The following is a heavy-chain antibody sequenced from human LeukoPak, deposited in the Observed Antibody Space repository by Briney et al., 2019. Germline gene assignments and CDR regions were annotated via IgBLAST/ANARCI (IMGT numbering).Heavy chain of an antibody. J-gene: IGHJ3*02. CDR2: IYYSGST. CDR3: ARYGDYTRDAFDI. Sequence: SETLSLTCTVSGGSISSYCWSWIRQPPGKGLEWIGYIYYSGSTNYNPSLKSRVTISVDTSKNQFSLKLSSVTAADTAVYYCARYGDYTRDAFDIWGQGTMVTVSP. D-gene: IGHD4-17*01. V-gene: IGHV4-59*01. CDR1: GGSISSYC.